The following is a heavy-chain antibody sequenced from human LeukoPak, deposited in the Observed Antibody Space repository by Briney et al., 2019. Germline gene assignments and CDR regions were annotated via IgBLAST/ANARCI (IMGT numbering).Heavy chain of an antibody. V-gene: IGHV3-15*01. Sequence: KPGGSLTLSCAPSRFPLVYWMCWVRPAPGKGPEWVGRIKNQRHGRPIDYAAPVKGRFTISRDDSTNTLYLQMNSLKIDDTAAYYCATALGTRSATSPYYFDSWGQGTLVTVSS. CDR1: RFPLVYW. D-gene: IGHD2-2*01. CDR3: ATALGTRSATSPYYFDS. J-gene: IGHJ4*02. CDR2: IKNQRHGRPI.